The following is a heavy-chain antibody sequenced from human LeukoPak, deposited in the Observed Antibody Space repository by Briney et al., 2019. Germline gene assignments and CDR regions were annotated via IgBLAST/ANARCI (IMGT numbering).Heavy chain of an antibody. CDR3: AELGITMIGGV. CDR2: IKQDGSEK. Sequence: GGSLRLSCAASGFTFSTYAMTWVRQAPGKGLEWVANIKQDGSEKYYVDSVKGRFTIFRDNAKNSLYLQMNSLRAEDTAVYYCAELGITMIGGVWGKGTTVTISS. V-gene: IGHV3-7*01. J-gene: IGHJ6*04. CDR1: GFTFSTYA. D-gene: IGHD3-10*02.